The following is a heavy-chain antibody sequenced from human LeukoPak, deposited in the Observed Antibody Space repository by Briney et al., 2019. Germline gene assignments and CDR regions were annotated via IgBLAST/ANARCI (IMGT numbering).Heavy chain of an antibody. V-gene: IGHV1-46*01. Sequence: ASVKVSCKASGGTFSSYAISWVRQAPGQGLEWMGIINPSGGSTSYAQKFQGRVTMTRDTSTSTVYMELSSLRSEETAVYYCARSSDQDIVVVVADYYFDYWGQGTLVTVSS. CDR2: INPSGGST. CDR3: ARSSDQDIVVVVADYYFDY. CDR1: GGTFSSYA. D-gene: IGHD2-15*01. J-gene: IGHJ4*02.